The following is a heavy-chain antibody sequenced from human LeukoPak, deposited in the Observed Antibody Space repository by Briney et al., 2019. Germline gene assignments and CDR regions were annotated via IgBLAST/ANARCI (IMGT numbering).Heavy chain of an antibody. CDR3: ARDNGYSYGYAPRDAFDI. CDR1: GFTFSGYE. J-gene: IGHJ3*02. Sequence: GGSLRLSCAASGFTFSGYEMNWVRQAPGKGLEWVSYISSSGSTIYYADSVKGRFTISRDNAKNSLYLQMNSLRAEDTAVYYCARDNGYSYGYAPRDAFDIWGQGTMVTVSS. D-gene: IGHD5-18*01. CDR2: ISSSGSTI. V-gene: IGHV3-48*03.